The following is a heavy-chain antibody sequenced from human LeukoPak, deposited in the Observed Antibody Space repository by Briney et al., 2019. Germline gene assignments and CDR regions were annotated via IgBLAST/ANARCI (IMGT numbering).Heavy chain of an antibody. Sequence: ASVKVSCKASGYTFTSYGISWVRQAPGQGLEWMGWISAYNGNTNYAQKLQGRVTITTDTSTSTAYMELRSLRSDDTAVYYCARVLYYGSGSFSGYYYYYMDVWGKGTTVTISS. V-gene: IGHV1-18*01. D-gene: IGHD3-10*01. CDR2: ISAYNGNT. CDR1: GYTFTSYG. J-gene: IGHJ6*03. CDR3: ARVLYYGSGSFSGYYYYYMDV.